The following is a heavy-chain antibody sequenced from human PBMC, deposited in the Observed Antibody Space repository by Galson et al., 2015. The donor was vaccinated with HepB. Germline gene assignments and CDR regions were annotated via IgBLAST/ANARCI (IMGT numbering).Heavy chain of an antibody. V-gene: IGHV3-7*03. CDR2: IKGDGSEK. CDR1: GFTFSNYW. Sequence: SLRLSCAASGFTFSNYWMSWVRQAPGKGLEWVANIKGDGSEKFYVDSVKGRFTISRGNTKNSLYLQMNSLRAEDTAVYYCARDSYSCRGCAFDIWGQGTMVTVSS. D-gene: IGHD4-11*01. CDR3: ARDSYSCRGCAFDI. J-gene: IGHJ3*02.